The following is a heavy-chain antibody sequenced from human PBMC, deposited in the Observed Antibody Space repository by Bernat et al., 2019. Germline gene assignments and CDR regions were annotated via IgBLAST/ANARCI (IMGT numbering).Heavy chain of an antibody. CDR1: GFTFSSYG. D-gene: IGHD3-3*01. Sequence: QVQLVESGGGVVQPGRSLRLSCAASGFTFSSYGMHWVRQAPGKGLEWVAVIWYDGSNKYYADPVKGRFTISRDNSKNTLYLQMNSLRAEDTAVYYCAREDRSSYDFWSGYYRDRCFDYWGQGTLVTVSS. V-gene: IGHV3-33*01. CDR3: AREDRSSYDFWSGYYRDRCFDY. J-gene: IGHJ4*02. CDR2: IWYDGSNK.